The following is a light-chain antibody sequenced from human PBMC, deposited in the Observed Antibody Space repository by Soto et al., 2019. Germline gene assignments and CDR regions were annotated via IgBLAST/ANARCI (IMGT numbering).Light chain of an antibody. CDR1: SSNIGAGYD. CDR2: GNS. J-gene: IGLJ2*01. CDR3: QSYDSSLSGVL. Sequence: QSVLTQPPSVSGAPGQRVTISCTGSSSNIGAGYDVHWYQQLPGTAPKLLIYGNSNRPSGVPDRFSGSKSGTSASLAITGLQGEDEADYDCQSYDSSLSGVLFGGGTKLTVL. V-gene: IGLV1-40*01.